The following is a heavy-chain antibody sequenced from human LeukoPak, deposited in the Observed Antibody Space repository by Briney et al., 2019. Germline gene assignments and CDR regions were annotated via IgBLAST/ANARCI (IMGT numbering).Heavy chain of an antibody. J-gene: IGHJ5*02. CDR3: ARLSGITIFGVERWFDP. V-gene: IGHV1-2*02. Sequence: ASVKVSCKASGYTFTGYYMHWVRQAPGQGLEWMGWINPNSGGTNYAQKFQGRVTMTRDTSISTAYMELSRLRSDDTAVYYCARLSGITIFGVERWFDPWGQGTLATVSS. CDR1: GYTFTGYY. CDR2: INPNSGGT. D-gene: IGHD3-3*01.